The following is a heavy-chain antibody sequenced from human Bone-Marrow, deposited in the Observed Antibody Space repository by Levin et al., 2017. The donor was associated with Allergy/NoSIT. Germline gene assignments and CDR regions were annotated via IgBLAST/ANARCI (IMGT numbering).Heavy chain of an antibody. CDR3: AGGRQWLAFDY. CDR2: IYNSGTT. V-gene: IGHV4-59*01. J-gene: IGHJ4*02. CDR1: GGSISSYY. D-gene: IGHD6-19*01. Sequence: PSETLSLTCAVSGGSISSYYWSWVRQPPGKELEWIGCIYNSGTTQYDPSLKNRVTISIDTSKNQLSLNLISVTATDTAMYYCAGGRQWLAFDYWGQGVLVTVSS.